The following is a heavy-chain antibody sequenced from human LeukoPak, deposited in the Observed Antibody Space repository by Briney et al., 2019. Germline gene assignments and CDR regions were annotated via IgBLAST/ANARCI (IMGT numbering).Heavy chain of an antibody. J-gene: IGHJ5*02. Sequence: PGGSLRLSCAASGFTFSSYGMHWVRQAPGKGLEWVAVIWYDGSNKYYADSVKGRSTISRDNSKNTLYLQMNSPRAEDTAVYYCARAGHYYDSSGHNWFDPWGQGTLVTVSS. CDR2: IWYDGSNK. CDR3: ARAGHYYDSSGHNWFDP. D-gene: IGHD3-22*01. V-gene: IGHV3-33*01. CDR1: GFTFSSYG.